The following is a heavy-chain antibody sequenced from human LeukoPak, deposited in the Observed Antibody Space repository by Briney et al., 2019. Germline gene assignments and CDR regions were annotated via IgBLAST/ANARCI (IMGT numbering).Heavy chain of an antibody. CDR3: AREVYHGSGSPRLDY. J-gene: IGHJ4*02. CDR2: IYYSGST. V-gene: IGHV4-39*02. D-gene: IGHD3-10*01. CDR1: GGSISSSSYY. Sequence: PSETLSLTCTVSGGSISSSSYYWGWIRQPPGKGLEWIGSIYYSGSTYYNPPLKSRVTISVDTSKNQFSLKLSSVTAADTAVYYCAREVYHGSGSPRLDYWGQGTLVTVSS.